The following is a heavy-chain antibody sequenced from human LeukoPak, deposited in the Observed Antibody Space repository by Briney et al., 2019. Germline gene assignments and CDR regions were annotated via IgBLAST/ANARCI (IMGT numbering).Heavy chain of an antibody. V-gene: IGHV4-38-2*02. CDR1: GGSIRSYY. D-gene: IGHD3-22*01. Sequence: PSETLSLTCTVSGGSIRSYYWSWIRQPPGKGLEWIGSIYHSGSTYYNPSLKSRVTISVDTSKNQFSLKLSSVTAADTAVYYCARDWTPYYYDSSGYYFDYWGQGTLVTVSS. CDR3: ARDWTPYYYDSSGYYFDY. CDR2: IYHSGST. J-gene: IGHJ4*02.